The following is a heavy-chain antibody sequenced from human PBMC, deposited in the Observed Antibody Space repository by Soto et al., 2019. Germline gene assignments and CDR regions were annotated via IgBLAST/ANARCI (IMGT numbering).Heavy chain of an antibody. CDR2: IYHSGST. CDR3: ARDRSQTFRYYDSSGYQYLLAY. V-gene: IGHV4-4*02. CDR1: GGSISSSNW. D-gene: IGHD3-22*01. J-gene: IGHJ1*01. Sequence: PSETLSLTCAVSGGSISSSNWWSWVRQPPGKGLEWIGEIYHSGSTNYNPSLKSRVTISVDKSKNQFSLKLSSVTAADTAVYYCARDRSQTFRYYDSSGYQYLLAYCGQRSLVPGSS.